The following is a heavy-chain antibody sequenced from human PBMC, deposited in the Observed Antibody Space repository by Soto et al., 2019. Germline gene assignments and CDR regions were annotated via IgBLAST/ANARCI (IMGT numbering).Heavy chain of an antibody. J-gene: IGHJ6*02. CDR1: GFSLSTSGVG. V-gene: IGHV2-5*02. CDR3: AHRPLTYSSSGYDYYGMDV. D-gene: IGHD6-13*01. CDR2: IYWDDDK. Sequence: QITLKESGPTLVKPTQTLTLTCTFSGFSLSTSGVGVGWIRQPPVKALEWLALIYWDDDKRYSPSLKSRLTITEYTSKNHVVLTMTNMDPVDTATYYCAHRPLTYSSSGYDYYGMDVWGQGTTVTGSS.